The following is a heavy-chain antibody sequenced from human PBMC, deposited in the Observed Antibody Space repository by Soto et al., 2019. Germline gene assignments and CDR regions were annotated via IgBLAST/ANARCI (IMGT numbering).Heavy chain of an antibody. D-gene: IGHD3-22*01. CDR3: AIRVTTYDSSGLPAYYFDY. V-gene: IGHV5-51*01. CDR2: IYPGDSDT. J-gene: IGHJ4*02. Sequence: PGESLKISCKGSGYSFTSYWIGWVRQMPGKGLEWMGIIYPGDSDTRYSPSFQGQVTISADKSISTAYLQWSSLKASDTAMYYCAIRVTTYDSSGLPAYYFDYWGQGTLVTVSS. CDR1: GYSFTSYW.